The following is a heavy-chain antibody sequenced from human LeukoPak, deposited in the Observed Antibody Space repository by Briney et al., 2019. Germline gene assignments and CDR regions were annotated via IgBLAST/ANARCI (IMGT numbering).Heavy chain of an antibody. CDR3: ARDRQQLSRGDVFDI. V-gene: IGHV4-31*03. D-gene: IGHD6-13*01. CDR1: GGSISSGGYY. Sequence: SETLSLTCTVSGGSISSGGYYWSWIRQHPGKGLEWIGYIYYSGSTYYNPSLKSRVTISVDTSKNQFSLKLSSVTAADTAVYYCARDRQQLSRGDVFDIWGQGTMVTVSS. CDR2: IYYSGST. J-gene: IGHJ3*02.